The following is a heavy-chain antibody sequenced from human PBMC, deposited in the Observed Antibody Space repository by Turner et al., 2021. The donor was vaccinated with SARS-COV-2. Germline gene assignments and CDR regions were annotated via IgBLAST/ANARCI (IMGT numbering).Heavy chain of an antibody. CDR3: ARDLFQDYGSGSYRLDY. Sequence: VQLVESGGGVVQPGRSLRLSCAASGLHFSSSGMHWVRQAPGKGLEWVELIWYDGSNKYDADSVKGRYTISRDNSKNTLYLQMNSLRAEDTAVYYGARDLFQDYGSGSYRLDYWGQGTLVTVSS. CDR1: GLHFSSSG. D-gene: IGHD3-10*01. CDR2: IWYDGSNK. J-gene: IGHJ4*02. V-gene: IGHV3-33*01.